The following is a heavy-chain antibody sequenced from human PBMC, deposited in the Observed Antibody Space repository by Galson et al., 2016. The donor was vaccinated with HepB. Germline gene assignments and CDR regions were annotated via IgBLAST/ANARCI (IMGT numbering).Heavy chain of an antibody. J-gene: IGHJ4*02. CDR1: GFTFSSYA. Sequence: SLRLSCAASGFTFSSYAMHWVRQAPGKGLEWVAVISYDGSNKYYADSVKGRFTISRDNSKNTLYLQMNSLRAEDTAVYYCARDPDGAIVGATLFDYWGQGTLVTVSS. V-gene: IGHV3-30*04. D-gene: IGHD1-26*01. CDR2: ISYDGSNK. CDR3: ARDPDGAIVGATLFDY.